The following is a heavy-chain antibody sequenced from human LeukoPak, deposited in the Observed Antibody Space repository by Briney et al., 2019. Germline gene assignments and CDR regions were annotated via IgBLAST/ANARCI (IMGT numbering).Heavy chain of an antibody. CDR2: INPNSGGT. CDR3: ARHPPPLVVAWVYYYGMDV. Sequence: ASVKVSCKASGYTFTDYYMHWVRQAPGQGLEWMGWINPNSGGTNYAQKFQGRVTMTRDTSISTAYMELSRLRSDDTAVYYCARHPPPLVVAWVYYYGMDVWGQGTTVTVSS. V-gene: IGHV1-2*02. CDR1: GYTFTDYY. D-gene: IGHD2-15*01. J-gene: IGHJ6*02.